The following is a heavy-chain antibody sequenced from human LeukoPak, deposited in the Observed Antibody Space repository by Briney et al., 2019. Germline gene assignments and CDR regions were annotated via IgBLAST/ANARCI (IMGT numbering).Heavy chain of an antibody. J-gene: IGHJ4*02. V-gene: IGHV4-31*03. CDR1: GGSISSGGYY. CDR3: ARFLGSGSYYNPRDY. D-gene: IGHD3-10*01. CDR2: IYYSGST. Sequence: SETLSLTCTVSGGSISSGGYYWSWIRQHPGKGLEWIGYIYYSGSTYYNPSLKSRVTISVDTSKNQFSLKLNSVTAADTAVYYRARFLGSGSYYNPRDYWGQGTLVTVSS.